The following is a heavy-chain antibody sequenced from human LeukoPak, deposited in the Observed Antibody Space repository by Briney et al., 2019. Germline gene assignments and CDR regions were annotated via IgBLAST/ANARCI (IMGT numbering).Heavy chain of an antibody. D-gene: IGHD3-22*01. CDR3: ATLIVSPGNDY. V-gene: IGHV1-24*01. Sequence: ASVKVSCKASGYTFTSYDINWVRQATGQGLEWMGGFDPEDGETIYAQKFQGRVTMTEDTSTDTAYMELSSLRSEDTAVYYCATLIVSPGNDYWGQGTLVTVSS. CDR1: GYTFTSYD. J-gene: IGHJ4*02. CDR2: FDPEDGET.